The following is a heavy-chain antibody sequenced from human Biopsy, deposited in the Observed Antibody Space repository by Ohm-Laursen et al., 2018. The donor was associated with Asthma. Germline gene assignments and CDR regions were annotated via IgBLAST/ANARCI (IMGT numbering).Heavy chain of an antibody. J-gene: IGHJ4*02. Sequence: SETLSLTCTFSGGSINSDYWSWIRKPPGKGLEWIWVSSYSGFRKYNPSLKSRVTISVDTSKNQLSLNLTSVIAADTAVYYCARDQGDSKFDYWGQGILVTVSS. CDR2: SSYSGFR. CDR1: GGSINSDY. CDR3: ARDQGDSKFDY. D-gene: IGHD3-16*01. V-gene: IGHV4-59*01.